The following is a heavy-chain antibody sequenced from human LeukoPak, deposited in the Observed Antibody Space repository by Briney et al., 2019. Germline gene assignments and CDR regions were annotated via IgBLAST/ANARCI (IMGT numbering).Heavy chain of an antibody. CDR1: GGSISSSSYY. D-gene: IGHD3-22*01. CDR2: IYYSGST. CDR3: ARPPYYYDSSGYQGGAFDI. V-gene: IGHV4-39*01. Sequence: MTSETLSLTCTVSGGSISSSSYYWGWIRQPPGKGLEWIGSIYYSGSTYYNPSLKSRVTISVDTSKNQFSLKLSSVTAADTAVYYCARPPYYYDSSGYQGGAFDIWGQGTMVTVSS. J-gene: IGHJ3*02.